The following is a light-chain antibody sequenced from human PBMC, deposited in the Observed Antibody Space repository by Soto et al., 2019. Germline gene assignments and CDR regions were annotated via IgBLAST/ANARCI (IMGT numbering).Light chain of an antibody. Sequence: SALTQPASVSGSPGQSITISCTGTSSDVGGYNYVSWYQQHPGKAPKLMIYDVSNRPSGVSNRFSGSKSGNTASLTLSGLQAEDEADYYCSSYTSSSTVVFGGGTQLTVL. CDR2: DVS. CDR1: SSDVGGYNY. J-gene: IGLJ2*01. V-gene: IGLV2-14*01. CDR3: SSYTSSSTVV.